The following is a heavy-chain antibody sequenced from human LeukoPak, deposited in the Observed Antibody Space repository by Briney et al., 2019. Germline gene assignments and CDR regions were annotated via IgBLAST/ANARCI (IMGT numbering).Heavy chain of an antibody. V-gene: IGHV4-59*08. CDR2: IYYSGST. J-gene: IGHJ4*02. CDR1: GGSISSYY. D-gene: IGHD3-22*01. CDR3: ARGLSGYYDSSGWDYFDY. Sequence: SETLSLTCTVSGGSISSYYWSWIRQPPGKGLEWIGYIYYSGSTNYNPSLKSRVTISVDTSKNQFSLKLSSVTAADTAVYYCARGLSGYYDSSGWDYFDYWGQGTLVTVSS.